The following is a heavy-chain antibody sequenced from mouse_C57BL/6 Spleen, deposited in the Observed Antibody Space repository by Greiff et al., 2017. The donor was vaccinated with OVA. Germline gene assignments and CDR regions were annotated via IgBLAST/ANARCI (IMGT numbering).Heavy chain of an antibody. CDR1: GYTFTSYW. D-gene: IGHD1-1*01. J-gene: IGHJ4*01. V-gene: IGHV1-74*01. CDR3: AIRYGSSSYAMDY. CDR2: IHPSDSDT. Sequence: QVQLKQPGAELVKPGASVKVSCKASGYTFTSYWMHWVKQRPGQGLEWIGRIHPSDSDTNYNQKFKGNATLTVDKSSSTAYMQLSSLTSEDSAVYYCAIRYGSSSYAMDYWGQGTSVTVSS.